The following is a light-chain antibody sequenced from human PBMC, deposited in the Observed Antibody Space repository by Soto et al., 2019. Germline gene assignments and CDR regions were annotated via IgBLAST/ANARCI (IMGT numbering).Light chain of an antibody. Sequence: IQLTQSPSSLSATVGDRVTITCRASQGISSYLAWYQQKPGKAPKLLIYAASTLQSGVPSRFSGSGSGTDFTLTISSVQPEDFATYYCQQLNSYPWRFGQGTSV. J-gene: IGKJ1*01. CDR2: AAS. V-gene: IGKV1-9*01. CDR3: QQLNSYPWR. CDR1: QGISSY.